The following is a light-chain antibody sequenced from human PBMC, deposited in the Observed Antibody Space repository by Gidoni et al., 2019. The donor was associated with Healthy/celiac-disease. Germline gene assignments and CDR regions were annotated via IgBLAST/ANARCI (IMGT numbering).Light chain of an antibody. V-gene: IGLV1-44*01. Sequence: QSVLTQPPSASGTPGQRVTISCSGSSSNIGSNTVSGYQQLPGPAPKLLIYKKTHRPSGVPARFSGSRSGTSASLAISGLQSEDEADYYCAAWDDSLWGVFGGGTTLTVL. J-gene: IGLJ3*02. CDR1: SSNIGSNT. CDR2: KKT. CDR3: AAWDDSLWGV.